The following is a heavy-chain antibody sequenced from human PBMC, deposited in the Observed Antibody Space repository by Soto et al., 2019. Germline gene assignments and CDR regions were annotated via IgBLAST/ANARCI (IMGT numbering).Heavy chain of an antibody. CDR3: TRGPRPISTGTGAY. CDR1: GFIFKMYW. Sequence: GGSLRLSCAASGFIFKMYWMHWVRQSPGKGLVWISKIYNDGTYSDYADSVRGRFTISRDNVNDTLYLQMNNLRAEDSGLYYCTRGPRPISTGTGAYWGQGTQVTVSS. CDR2: IYNDGTYS. J-gene: IGHJ4*02. D-gene: IGHD3-10*01. V-gene: IGHV3-74*01.